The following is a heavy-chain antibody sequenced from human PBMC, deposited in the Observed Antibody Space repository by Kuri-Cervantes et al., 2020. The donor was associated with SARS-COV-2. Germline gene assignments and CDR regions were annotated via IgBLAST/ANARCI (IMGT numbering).Heavy chain of an antibody. CDR3: ASGGSSGWTTYYYYYYMDV. Sequence: SSILSLTCLVSVGSLRSSYWSWIRQPPGNGLAWIWYIYYSGCTNYNPSLKSRVTISVDTSKNQFSLKLSSVTAADTAVYYCASGGSSGWTTYYYYYYMDVWGKGTTVTVSS. J-gene: IGHJ6*03. D-gene: IGHD6-19*01. CDR1: VGSLRSSY. CDR2: IYYSGCT. V-gene: IGHV4-59*12.